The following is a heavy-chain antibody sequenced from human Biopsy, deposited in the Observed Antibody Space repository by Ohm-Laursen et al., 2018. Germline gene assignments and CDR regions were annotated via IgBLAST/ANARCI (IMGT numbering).Heavy chain of an antibody. CDR1: GFTFNNYG. CDR2: IFYDGSNT. J-gene: IGHJ4*02. Sequence: SLRLSCTASGFTFNNYGMQWVRQAPGKGLEWVAFIFYDGSNTYYADSVKGRFTISRDNSRDTLYLQMSSLRAEDTAVYYCVRGSEFEGSNWPVDYWGQGTLVTVSS. D-gene: IGHD6-13*01. CDR3: VRGSEFEGSNWPVDY. V-gene: IGHV3-30*03.